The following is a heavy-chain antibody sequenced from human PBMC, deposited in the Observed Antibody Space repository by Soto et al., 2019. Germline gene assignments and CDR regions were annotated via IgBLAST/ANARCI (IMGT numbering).Heavy chain of an antibody. D-gene: IGHD6-19*01. CDR3: ASTRYSSGWYRVYFDY. Sequence: PSETLSLTCTVSGGSISSYYWSWIRQPPGKGLEWIGYIYYSGSTNYNPSLKSRVTISVDTSKNQFSLKLSSVTAADTAVYYCASTRYSSGWYRVYFDYWGQGTLVTVPS. CDR2: IYYSGST. J-gene: IGHJ4*02. CDR1: GGSISSYY. V-gene: IGHV4-59*01.